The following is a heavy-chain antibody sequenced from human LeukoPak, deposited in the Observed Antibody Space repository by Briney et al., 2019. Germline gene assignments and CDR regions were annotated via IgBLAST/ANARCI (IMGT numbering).Heavy chain of an antibody. Sequence: ASETLSLTCTVSGGSISSYYWSWIRQPPGKGLEWIGYIYYSGSTNYNPSLKSRVTISVDTSKNQFSLKLSPVTAADTAVYYCARDGESSSPEHWGQGTLVTVSS. J-gene: IGHJ1*01. CDR2: IYYSGST. CDR3: ARDGESSSPEH. V-gene: IGHV4-59*01. CDR1: GGSISSYY. D-gene: IGHD6-6*01.